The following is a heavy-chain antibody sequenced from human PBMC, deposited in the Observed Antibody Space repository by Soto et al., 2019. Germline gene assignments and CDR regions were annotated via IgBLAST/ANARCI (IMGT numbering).Heavy chain of an antibody. CDR3: ARDHRPSPSWHIYYYYGMDV. Sequence: ASVKVSCKASVYTFTSYYRRCLRQPPGQGLEWMGIINPSDVSTSFAQKFQGRVTMTRSTSTSTVYMALSSLRSEHTAVYYCARDHRPSPSWHIYYYYGMDVWGQGTTVTGSS. CDR2: INPSDVST. J-gene: IGHJ6*02. V-gene: IGHV1-46*01. D-gene: IGHD2-2*01. CDR1: VYTFTSYY.